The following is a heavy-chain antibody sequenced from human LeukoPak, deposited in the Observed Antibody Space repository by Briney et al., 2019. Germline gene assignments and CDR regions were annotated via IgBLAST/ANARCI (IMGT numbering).Heavy chain of an antibody. CDR2: IWHDGNNK. Sequence: GGSLRLSCAASGFTFSSYAMHWVRQAPGKGLEWVAIIWHDGNNKYYADSVRGRFTISRDNSKNTLFLQMNSLRAEDTAVYYCAKVAGGSWYFEYWGQGALVTVSS. D-gene: IGHD1-26*01. CDR1: GFTFSSYA. J-gene: IGHJ4*02. V-gene: IGHV3-33*06. CDR3: AKVAGGSWYFEY.